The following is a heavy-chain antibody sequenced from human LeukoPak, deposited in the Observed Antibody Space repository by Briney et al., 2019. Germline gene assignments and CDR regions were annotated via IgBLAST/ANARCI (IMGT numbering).Heavy chain of an antibody. J-gene: IGHJ4*02. Sequence: SVKVSCKASGGTFSSYATSWVRQAPGQGLEWMGGIIPIFGTANYAQKFQGRVTITADESTSTAYMELSSLRSEDTAVYYCARDLFEDNIVATGYWGQGTLVTVSS. CDR1: GGTFSSYA. V-gene: IGHV1-69*01. CDR3: ARDLFEDNIVATGY. CDR2: IIPIFGTA. D-gene: IGHD5-12*01.